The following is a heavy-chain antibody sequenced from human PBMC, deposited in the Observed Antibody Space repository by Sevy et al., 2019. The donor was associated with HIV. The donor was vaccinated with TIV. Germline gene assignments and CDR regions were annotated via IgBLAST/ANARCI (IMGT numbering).Heavy chain of an antibody. CDR2: IYYNGHI. D-gene: IGHD1-26*01. CDR1: GGSITSLY. Sequence: SETLSLTCTVSGGSITSLYWNWIRQPPGKGLEWIANIYYNGHINYNPSVKSRVTISLETSKNQFSLRRSSVTAADTAMYYCAGENAWGRGYSWGQGTLVTVSS. J-gene: IGHJ4*02. CDR3: AGENAWGRGYS. V-gene: IGHV4-59*08.